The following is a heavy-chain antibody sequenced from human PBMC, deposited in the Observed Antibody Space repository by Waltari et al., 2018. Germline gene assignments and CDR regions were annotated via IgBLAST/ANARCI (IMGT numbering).Heavy chain of an antibody. Sequence: WVGIRHPPGKGWECRGNRQCRWSTFFNPSLERQITISLGTRKNQFSLRLSSVGAADTALYFWGRIAFGDEGGYFQYWGQGTLVTVSS. D-gene: IGHD4-17*01. V-gene: IGHV4-39*01. CDR2: RQCRWST. CDR3: GRIAFGDEGGYFQY. J-gene: IGHJ1*01.